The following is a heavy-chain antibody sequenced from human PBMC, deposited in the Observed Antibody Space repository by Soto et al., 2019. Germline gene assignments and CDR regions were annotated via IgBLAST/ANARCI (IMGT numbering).Heavy chain of an antibody. Sequence: GGSLRLSCAASGFTFSSYWMHWVRQAPGKGLVWVSRINSDGSSTSYADSVKGRFTISRDNAKNTLYLQMNSLRAEDTAVYYCALLISSAAPYYFDYWGQGTVVTVSS. V-gene: IGHV3-74*01. CDR3: ALLISSAAPYYFDY. J-gene: IGHJ4*02. CDR2: INSDGSST. CDR1: GFTFSSYW. D-gene: IGHD3-22*01.